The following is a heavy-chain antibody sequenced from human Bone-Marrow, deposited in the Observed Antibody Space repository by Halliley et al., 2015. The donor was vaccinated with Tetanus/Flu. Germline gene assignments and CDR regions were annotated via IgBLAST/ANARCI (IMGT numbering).Heavy chain of an antibody. D-gene: IGHD3-22*01. CDR2: IHSDGGGT. J-gene: IGHJ3*01. V-gene: IGHV3-64*04. CDR1: GFTFSSYA. CDR3: ARVSREYYDTTGRDPFDF. Sequence: SLRLSCSASGFTFSSYALHWVRQAPGKGLEYVSAIHSDGGGTYYADSVKGRFTISRDNAKNTLYLQMNSLGAEDTAVYYCARVSREYYDTTGRDPFDFWGQGTILTVSS.